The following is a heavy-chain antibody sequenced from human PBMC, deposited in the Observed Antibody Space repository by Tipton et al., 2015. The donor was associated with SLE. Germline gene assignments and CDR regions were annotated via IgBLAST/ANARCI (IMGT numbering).Heavy chain of an antibody. J-gene: IGHJ4*02. CDR2: INHSGRI. CDR3: ARTNGGGATFFDY. D-gene: IGHD3-16*01. V-gene: IGHV4-34*01. Sequence: TLSLTCTVYAESISGHYWVWIRQPPGKGLEWIGDINHSGRIDYNPSLMSRVTISEATSKNQFSLKLTSVIAADTAVYYCARTNGGGATFFDYWGQGVLVTVSS. CDR1: AESISGHY.